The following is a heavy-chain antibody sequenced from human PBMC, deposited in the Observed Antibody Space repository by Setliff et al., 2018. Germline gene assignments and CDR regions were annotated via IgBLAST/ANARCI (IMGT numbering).Heavy chain of an antibody. CDR3: ARAFGGNSDAFDI. CDR1: GFTFNNYA. Sequence: GGSLRLSCAASGFTFNNYAMTWVRQAPGKGLEWVSSISDSGGSTYYADSVKGRFTISRDNSKSTLYLQMLSLRAEDTAVYYCARAFGGNSDAFDIWGQGTMVTVS. CDR2: ISDSGGST. J-gene: IGHJ3*02. D-gene: IGHD2-21*02. V-gene: IGHV3-23*01.